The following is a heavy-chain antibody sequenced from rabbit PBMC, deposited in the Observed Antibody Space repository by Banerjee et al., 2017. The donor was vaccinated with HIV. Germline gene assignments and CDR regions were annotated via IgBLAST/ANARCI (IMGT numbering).Heavy chain of an antibody. J-gene: IGHJ6*01. V-gene: IGHV1S45*01. Sequence: QEQLEESGGDLVKPGASLTLTCTASGFSFSSSYWICWVRQAPGKGLEWIACIYTGSSVRTNYASWAKGRFTISKTSSTTVTLQMTSLTAADTAAYFCARDSGSGYGYYGMDLWGPGTLVTVS. CDR2: IYTGSSVRT. CDR1: GFSFSSSYW. CDR3: ARDSGSGYGYYGMDL. D-gene: IGHD1-1*01.